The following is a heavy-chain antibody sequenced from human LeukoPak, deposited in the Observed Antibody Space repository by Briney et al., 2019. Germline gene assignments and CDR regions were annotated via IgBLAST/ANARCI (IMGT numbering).Heavy chain of an antibody. CDR3: ARENSRGRFDY. D-gene: IGHD6-19*01. V-gene: IGHV6-1*01. Sequence: SQTFSLTCGISGDSVSSNTAAWNWIRQSASRGLEWLGRTYYRSKWYNNYAVSVKSRITINSDSSKNQVSLQLNSVSPEDTAMYYCARENSRGRFDYWGQGTLVTVSS. CDR2: TYYRSKWYN. J-gene: IGHJ4*02. CDR1: GDSVSSNTAA.